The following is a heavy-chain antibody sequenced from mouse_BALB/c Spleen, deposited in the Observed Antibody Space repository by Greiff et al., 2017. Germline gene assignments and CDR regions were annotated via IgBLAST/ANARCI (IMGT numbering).Heavy chain of an antibody. CDR3: ARLWMDY. CDR1: GFTFSSFG. D-gene: IGHD6-1*01. V-gene: IGHV5-17*02. J-gene: IGHJ4*01. CDR2: ISSGSSTI. Sequence: EVKLVESGGGLVQPGGSRKLSCAASGFTFSSFGMHWVRQAPEKGLEWVAYISSGSSTIYYADTVKGRFTISRDNPKNTLFLQMTSLRSEDTAMYYCARLWMDYWGQGTSVTVSS.